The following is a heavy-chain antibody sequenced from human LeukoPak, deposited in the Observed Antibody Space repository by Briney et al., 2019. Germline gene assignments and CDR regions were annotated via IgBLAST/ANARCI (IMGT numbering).Heavy chain of an antibody. V-gene: IGHV3-53*01. Sequence: GGSLRLSCAASGFTVSSNYMSWVRQAPGKGLEWVSVIYSGGSTYYADSVKGRFTISRDNSKNTLYLQMNSLRAEDTAVYYCARDGGPHSKGEDYWGQGTLVTVSS. CDR2: IYSGGST. J-gene: IGHJ4*02. D-gene: IGHD3-16*01. CDR3: ARDGGPHSKGEDY. CDR1: GFTVSSNY.